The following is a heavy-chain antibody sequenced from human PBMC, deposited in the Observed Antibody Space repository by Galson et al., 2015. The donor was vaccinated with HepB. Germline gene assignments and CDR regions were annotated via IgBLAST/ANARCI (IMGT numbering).Heavy chain of an antibody. Sequence: SLRLSCAASEFTFSDFWMHWVHQSPEKGLVWVARISADGRVSGYADSVKGRFTVSRDNAKNKLYLHLNSLRPEDTVLYFCARDIITVVRGAPPSLVRWGQGTLVTVSA. CDR3: ARDIITVVRGAPPSLVR. CDR1: EFTFSDFW. V-gene: IGHV3-74*01. J-gene: IGHJ1*01. CDR2: ISADGRVS. D-gene: IGHD2-15*01.